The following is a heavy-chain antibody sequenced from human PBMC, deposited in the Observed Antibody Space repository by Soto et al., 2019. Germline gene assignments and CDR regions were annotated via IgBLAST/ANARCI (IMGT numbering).Heavy chain of an antibody. Sequence: GGSLRLSCAASGFTFSTYAMSWVRQAPGKGLVWVSRINSDGGSTSYADSVKGRFTISRDNAKNTLYLQMNSLRAEDTAVYYCARARGYCSGGSCYYYYYYMDVWGKGTTVTVSS. J-gene: IGHJ6*03. CDR1: GFTFSTYA. CDR3: ARARGYCSGGSCYYYYYYMDV. D-gene: IGHD2-15*01. V-gene: IGHV3-74*01. CDR2: INSDGGST.